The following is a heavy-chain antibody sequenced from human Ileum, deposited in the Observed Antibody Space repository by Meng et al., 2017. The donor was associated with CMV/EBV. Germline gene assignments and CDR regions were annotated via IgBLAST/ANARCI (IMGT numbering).Heavy chain of an antibody. CDR3: ARWGSGMSPTADWFDP. CDR1: GDSMNDYF. CDR2: IYSNGAT. Sequence: HLQVSGPGLVKPSEPLSLICTVSGDSMNDYFWTWIRQPAGKGLEWIGRIYSNGATNYNPSLQSRVTMSIDTSKNQFSLKVTSVTAADTAVYYCARWGSGMSPTADWFDPWGQGTLVTVSS. D-gene: IGHD2-15*01. V-gene: IGHV4-4*07. J-gene: IGHJ5*02.